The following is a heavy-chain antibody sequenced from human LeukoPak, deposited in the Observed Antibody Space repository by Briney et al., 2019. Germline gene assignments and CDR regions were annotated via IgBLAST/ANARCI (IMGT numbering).Heavy chain of an antibody. J-gene: IGHJ5*02. D-gene: IGHD6-13*01. CDR2: IYHSGNT. Sequence: SETLSLTCTVSGYSISNGYYWAWIRQPPGKGLEWIGNIYHSGNTYYNPSLKSRVTISVDTSKNQFSLNLNSVTAADTAVYYCARAYSSSWYFNWFDPWGQGTLVTVSS. V-gene: IGHV4-38-2*02. CDR3: ARAYSSSWYFNWFDP. CDR1: GYSISNGYY.